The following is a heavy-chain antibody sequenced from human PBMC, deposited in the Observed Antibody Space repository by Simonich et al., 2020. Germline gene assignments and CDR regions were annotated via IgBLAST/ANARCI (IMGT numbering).Heavy chain of an antibody. CDR1: GYTFTGYY. V-gene: IGHV1-2*02. Sequence: QVQLVQSGAEVKKPGASVKVSCKASGYTFTGYYMHWVRQAPGQGLEWMGWINPNRGSTNHAQKFQGRVTMTRDTSISTAYMELSRLRSDDTAVYYCARGGLGHWYFDLWGRGTLVTVSS. CDR2: INPNRGST. J-gene: IGHJ2*01. D-gene: IGHD6-25*01. CDR3: ARGGLGHWYFDL.